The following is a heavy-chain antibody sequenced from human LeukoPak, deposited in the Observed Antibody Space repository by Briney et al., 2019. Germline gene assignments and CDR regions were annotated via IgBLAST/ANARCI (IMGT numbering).Heavy chain of an antibody. D-gene: IGHD6-19*01. CDR1: GFTFSSYSMN. V-gene: IGHV4-59*05. CDR3: ARLGDNSSGWYFFDY. J-gene: IGHJ4*02. Sequence: AGGSLRLPCAASGFTFSSYSMNWVRQAPGKGLEWVGTIYDTGSTYYNPSLNSRVTISVDTSKNQFSLKLSSVTAADTAVYYCARLGDNSSGWYFFDYWGQGTLVTVSS. CDR2: IYDTGST.